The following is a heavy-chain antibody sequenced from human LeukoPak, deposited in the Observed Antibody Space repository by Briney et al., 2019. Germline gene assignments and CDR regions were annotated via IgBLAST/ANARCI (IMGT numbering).Heavy chain of an antibody. D-gene: IGHD3-10*01. CDR3: AKDSWFGESIYYYYYMDV. CDR2: ISYDGSHK. J-gene: IGHJ6*03. CDR1: GFTFSRYG. Sequence: GGSLRLSCVASGFTFSRYGMHWVRQAPGKGLEWVAVISYDGSHKYYADSVKGRITISRDNSKNTLYLQMNSLRAEDTAVYYCAKDSWFGESIYYYYYMDVWGKGTTVTVSS. V-gene: IGHV3-30*18.